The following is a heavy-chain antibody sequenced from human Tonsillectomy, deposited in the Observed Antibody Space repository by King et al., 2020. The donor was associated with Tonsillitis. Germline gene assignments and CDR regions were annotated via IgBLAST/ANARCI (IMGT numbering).Heavy chain of an antibody. CDR2: INPSDGST. D-gene: IGHD3-10*01. V-gene: IGHV1-46*03. Sequence: VQLVESGAEVKKPGASVKVSCKASGYTFTKYFMHWVRQAPGQGLEWMGVINPSDGSTNYAQKFQGRVTMTRDTSTSTVYLELSSLRTEDTAVYYCANQGRGTWGLTMARTWRIPHYLDFWGQGSLATVSS. J-gene: IGHJ4*02. CDR1: GYTFTKYF. CDR3: ANQGRGTWGLTMARTWRIPHYLDF.